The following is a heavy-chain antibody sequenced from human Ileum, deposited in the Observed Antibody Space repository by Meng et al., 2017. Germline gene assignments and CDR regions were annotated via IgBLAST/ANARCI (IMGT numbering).Heavy chain of an antibody. CDR3: ARERDSGWLSLDV. J-gene: IGHJ6*02. V-gene: IGHV3-11*01. Sequence: GESLKISCAASGFSFSDYYMGWIRQAPGKGLEWVSYISSSAASTIYYADSVKGRFTISRDNAKNSLYLQMNSLRVEDTAVYYCARERDSGWLSLDVWGQGTTVTVSS. CDR2: ISSSAASTI. CDR1: GFSFSDYY. D-gene: IGHD6-19*01.